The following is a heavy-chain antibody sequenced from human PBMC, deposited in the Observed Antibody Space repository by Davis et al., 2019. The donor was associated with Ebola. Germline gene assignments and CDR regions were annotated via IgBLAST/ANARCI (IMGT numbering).Heavy chain of an antibody. D-gene: IGHD3-9*01. J-gene: IGHJ6*02. Sequence: AASVKVSCKASGYTFTSYGISWVRQAPGQGLEWMGWISAYNGNTNYAQKLQGRVTMTTDTSTSTAYMELRSLRSDDTAVYYCARGYPVYYDSLTGYYGMDVWGQGITVTVSS. CDR2: ISAYNGNT. CDR3: ARGYPVYYDSLTGYYGMDV. V-gene: IGHV1-18*04. CDR1: GYTFTSYG.